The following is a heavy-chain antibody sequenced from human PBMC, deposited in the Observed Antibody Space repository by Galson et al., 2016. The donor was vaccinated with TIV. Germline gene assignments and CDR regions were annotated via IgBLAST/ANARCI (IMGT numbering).Heavy chain of an antibody. Sequence: PALVKPPQTVTLTCTFSGFSLSSNGVGVGWIRQPPGKALEWLALIYWDDEKRYNPSLASRLSIIKDTSKNKVVLTLTNVDPVDTATYYCAHRRPLTYYFDFWGQGALVTVSS. CDR1: GFSLSSNGVG. CDR2: IYWDDEK. V-gene: IGHV2-5*02. J-gene: IGHJ4*02. CDR3: AHRRPLTYYFDF. D-gene: IGHD2-21*01.